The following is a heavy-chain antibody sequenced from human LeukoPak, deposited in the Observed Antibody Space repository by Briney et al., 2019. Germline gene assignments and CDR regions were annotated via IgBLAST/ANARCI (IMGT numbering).Heavy chain of an antibody. CDR1: GYTFTSYG. V-gene: IGHV1-18*01. J-gene: IGHJ5*02. CDR2: ISAYNGNT. D-gene: IGHD3-3*01. CDR3: ARDYDFWSGANWFDP. Sequence: GASVKVSCKASGYTFTSYGISWVRQAPGQGLEWMGWISAYNGNTDYTQKLQGRVTMTTDTSTSTAYMELRSLRSDDTAVYYCARDYDFWSGANWFDPWGQGTLATVSS.